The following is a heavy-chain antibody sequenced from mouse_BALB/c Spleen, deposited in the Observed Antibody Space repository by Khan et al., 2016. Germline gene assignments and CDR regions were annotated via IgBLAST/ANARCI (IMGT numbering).Heavy chain of an antibody. V-gene: IGHV3-1*02. J-gene: IGHJ2*01. Sequence: EVQLQESGPDLVKPSQSLSLTCTVTGYSITSGYSWNWIRQFPGNKLEWMGYIHYSGSTNYNPSLKSRISITRDTSKNQFFLQLNSVTTEDTATYYGARAPPFDCWGQGTTLTVSS. CDR2: IHYSGST. CDR1: GYSITSGYS. CDR3: ARAPPFDC.